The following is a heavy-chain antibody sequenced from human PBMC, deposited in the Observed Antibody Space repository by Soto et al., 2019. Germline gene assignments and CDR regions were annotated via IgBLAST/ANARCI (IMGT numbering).Heavy chain of an antibody. J-gene: IGHJ4*02. CDR3: ARLGSVYELDY. CDR2: ITPNTGGT. D-gene: IGHD3-10*01. Sequence: ASVKVSCTASGYTFSGFYIHWIRQAPGQGLEWMGWITPNTGGTNSAQKFQGRVTMTRDMSITTVYMELSSLRSDDTAVYYCARLGSVYELDYWGQGTLVTVSS. V-gene: IGHV1-2*02. CDR1: GYTFSGFY.